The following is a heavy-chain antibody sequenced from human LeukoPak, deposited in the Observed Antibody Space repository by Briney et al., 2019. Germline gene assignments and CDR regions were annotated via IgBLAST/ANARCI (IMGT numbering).Heavy chain of an antibody. CDR3: VRLGSTSPGNWYKLFDQ. Sequence: SVKVSCKASGGTFSSYAIDWVRQAPGQGLEWMGGIIPIFGTTNYAQKFQGRVTITAVESMRTAYMELSSLRVEDTALYYCVRLGSTSPGNWYKLFDQWGQGTLVTVSS. D-gene: IGHD2-2*01. CDR2: IIPIFGTT. V-gene: IGHV1-69*01. J-gene: IGHJ4*02. CDR1: GGTFSSYA.